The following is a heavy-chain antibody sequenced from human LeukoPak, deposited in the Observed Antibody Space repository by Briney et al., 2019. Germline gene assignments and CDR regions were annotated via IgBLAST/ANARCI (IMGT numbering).Heavy chain of an antibody. J-gene: IGHJ4*02. CDR3: TRHLIGATPFDY. D-gene: IGHD4/OR15-4a*01. CDR1: GFTFSDSA. Sequence: GGSLKLSCAASGFTFSDSAFHWVRQASGKGLEWVGRIRSKPNNYATAYTASVKGRFTISRDDSKNTAYLQVNSLNTEDTAMYYCTRHLIGATPFDYWGQGTLVSVSS. CDR2: IRSKPNNYAT. V-gene: IGHV3-73*01.